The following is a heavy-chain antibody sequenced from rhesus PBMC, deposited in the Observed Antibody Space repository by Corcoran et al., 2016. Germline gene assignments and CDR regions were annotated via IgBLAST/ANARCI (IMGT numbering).Heavy chain of an antibody. CDR3: TRDRSGYSSNNRFDV. J-gene: IGHJ5-1*01. V-gene: IGHV1-180*01. CDR2: ISPYNGNK. Sequence: QVQLVQSGSEIKQPGASVKLSCKAYGYPFPSYYMHWGRQDPGQGLELIGLISPYNGNKGYAQNFQDRVTITTDTSTSTGYMELSSLRSEDTALYYCTRDRSGYSSNNRFDVWGAGVLVTVSS. D-gene: IGHD6-19*01. CDR1: GYPFPSYY.